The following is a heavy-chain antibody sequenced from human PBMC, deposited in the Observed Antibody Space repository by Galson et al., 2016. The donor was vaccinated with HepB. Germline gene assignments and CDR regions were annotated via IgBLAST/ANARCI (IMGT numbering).Heavy chain of an antibody. D-gene: IGHD5-18*01. CDR1: GFTFSSYA. V-gene: IGHV3-23*01. J-gene: IGHJ4*02. Sequence: SLRLSCAASGFTFSSYAMTWVRQAPGKGLEWVSAISGSGGRTYYADSVKGRFTISRDNSKNTLYLQMNSLRGEDTAAYYCAKDAGYGFDYWGQGTLVTVSS. CDR2: ISGSGGRT. CDR3: AKDAGYGFDY.